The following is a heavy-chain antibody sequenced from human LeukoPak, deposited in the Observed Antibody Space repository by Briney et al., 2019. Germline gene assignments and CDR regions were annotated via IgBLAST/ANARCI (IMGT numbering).Heavy chain of an antibody. D-gene: IGHD3-22*01. CDR2: ISANNGNT. CDR1: GYTFSSHG. Sequence: ASVKVSCKTSGYTFSSHGISWVRQAPGQGLEWMGWISANNGNTNYAQRFQGRVTMTTDTSTSTAYMELRSLRSDDTAVYYCASCYYDSSGRYYFDYWGQGTLVTVSS. J-gene: IGHJ4*02. V-gene: IGHV1-18*01. CDR3: ASCYYDSSGRYYFDY.